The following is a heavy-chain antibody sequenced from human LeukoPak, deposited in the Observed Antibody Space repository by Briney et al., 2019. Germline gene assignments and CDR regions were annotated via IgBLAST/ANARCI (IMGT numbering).Heavy chain of an antibody. V-gene: IGHV4-59*08. CDR3: ARLGDGYNTRYYYYGMDV. CDR2: IYYSGST. CDR1: GGSISSYY. D-gene: IGHD5-24*01. J-gene: IGHJ6*02. Sequence: SETLSLTCTVSGGSISSYYWSWIRQTPGKGLEWIGYIYYSGSTNYNPSLKSRVTISVDTSKNQSSLKLSSVTAADTAVYYCARLGDGYNTRYYYYGMDVWGQGTTVTVSS.